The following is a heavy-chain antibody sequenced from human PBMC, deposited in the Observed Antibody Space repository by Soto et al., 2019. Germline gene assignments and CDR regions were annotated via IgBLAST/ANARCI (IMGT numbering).Heavy chain of an antibody. CDR3: AREGIAPDAFDI. Sequence: QVQLVQSGAEVKKPRASVKVSCKASGYTFTSYYMHWVRQAPRQGLEWMGIINPSGGSTSYAQKFQGRVNMTRDTSTSTVYMELSSLRSDDTAVYYCAREGIAPDAFDIWGQGTMVTVSS. V-gene: IGHV1-46*01. J-gene: IGHJ3*02. CDR1: GYTFTSYY. D-gene: IGHD3-10*01. CDR2: INPSGGST.